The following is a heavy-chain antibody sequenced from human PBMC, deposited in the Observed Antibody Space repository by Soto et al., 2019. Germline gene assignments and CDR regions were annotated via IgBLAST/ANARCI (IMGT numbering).Heavy chain of an antibody. Sequence: SETLSLTCAVYGVSFIGYYWSWIHQPPGKGLEGIGEINHSGSTNYNPSLKSRVTISVDTSTNQFSLKLSSVTAADTAVYYCARGRGQLWPRHWFAPWGEGTLVTVSS. J-gene: IGHJ5*02. CDR2: INHSGST. D-gene: IGHD5-18*01. CDR3: ARGRGQLWPRHWFAP. CDR1: GVSFIGYY. V-gene: IGHV4-34*01.